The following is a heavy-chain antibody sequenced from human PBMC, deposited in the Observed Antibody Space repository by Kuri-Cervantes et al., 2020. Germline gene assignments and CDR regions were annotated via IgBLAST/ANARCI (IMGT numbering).Heavy chain of an antibody. J-gene: IGHJ4*02. CDR1: GFPFSDFA. V-gene: IGHV3-23*01. Sequence: GESLKISCATSGFPFSDFAMAWVRQAPGKGLEWVAGISAAFSDTYYRDSVKGRFTINRDNSKNMLYLQMSSLRADGTAVYYCAKDRLIRGSSFFDSWGQGTLVTVSS. CDR3: AKDRLIRGSSFFDS. CDR2: ISAAFSDT. D-gene: IGHD1-26*01.